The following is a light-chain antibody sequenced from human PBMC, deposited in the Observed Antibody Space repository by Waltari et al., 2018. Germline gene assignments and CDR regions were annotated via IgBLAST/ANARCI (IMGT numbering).Light chain of an antibody. CDR2: SAS. CDR1: QDISIY. Sequence: DIQMTQSPSSLSASVGERVTITCRACQDISIYLAWYQQKPGKVPQLLIYSASTLQSGVPSRFSGSGSGTDFTLTISSLQPDDVATYYCQKFNSAPFTFGPGTKVGIK. V-gene: IGKV1-27*01. J-gene: IGKJ3*01. CDR3: QKFNSAPFT.